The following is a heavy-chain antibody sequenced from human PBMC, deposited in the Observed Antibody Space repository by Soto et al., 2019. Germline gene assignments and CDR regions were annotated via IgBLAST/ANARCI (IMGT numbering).Heavy chain of an antibody. CDR3: ARDQSAGGSDLGIDY. V-gene: IGHV1-46*01. D-gene: IGHD5-12*01. Sequence: GASVKVSCKASGFTFSTYYIHWVRQAPGQGLEWVGIINPNGGATTNAQKFQGRVTMTRDTSTSTVYMEMSSLRAEDTAMYYCARDQSAGGSDLGIDYWGQGTLVTVSS. CDR2: INPNGGAT. J-gene: IGHJ4*02. CDR1: GFTFSTYY.